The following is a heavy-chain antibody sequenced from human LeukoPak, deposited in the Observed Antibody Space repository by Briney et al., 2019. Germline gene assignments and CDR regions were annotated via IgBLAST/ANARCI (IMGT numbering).Heavy chain of an antibody. CDR2: MNPNSGNT. J-gene: IGHJ4*02. CDR1: GYTFTGYY. D-gene: IGHD3-10*01. CDR3: ARGGSHGLNDY. V-gene: IGHV1-8*02. Sequence: ASVKVSCKASGYTFTGYYMHWVRQATGQGLEWMGWMNPNSGNTGYAQKFQGRVTMTRNTSISTAYMELSSLRSEDTAVYYCARGGSHGLNDYWGQGTLVTVSS.